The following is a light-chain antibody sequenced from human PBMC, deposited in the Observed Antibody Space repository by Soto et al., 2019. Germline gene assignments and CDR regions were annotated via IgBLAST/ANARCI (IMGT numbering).Light chain of an antibody. Sequence: EIVMTQSPATLSVSPGEGATLSCRASQSVGRDLAWYQQKPGQAPRLLIYGASPRATGIPARFTGSGSGTEFTLAINSLQSEGFAVYWCQQYNTWPPTFGPGTTVDIK. V-gene: IGKV3-15*01. CDR2: GAS. J-gene: IGKJ3*01. CDR3: QQYNTWPPT. CDR1: QSVGRD.